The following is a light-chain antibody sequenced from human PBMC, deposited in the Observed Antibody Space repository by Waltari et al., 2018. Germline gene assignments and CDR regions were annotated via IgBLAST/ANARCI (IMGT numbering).Light chain of an antibody. CDR2: GAS. V-gene: IGKV3-20*01. CDR3: QRFGSSVMYT. J-gene: IGKJ2*01. CDR1: QSVSRSR. Sequence: EVVLTQSPGTLSLSPGERATLSCRASQSVSRSRIAWYLHRPGQAPRLLIYGASGRATGIPDRFSGSGSGTDFSLTISRVEPEDFAVYYCQRFGSSVMYTFGQGTKLEIK.